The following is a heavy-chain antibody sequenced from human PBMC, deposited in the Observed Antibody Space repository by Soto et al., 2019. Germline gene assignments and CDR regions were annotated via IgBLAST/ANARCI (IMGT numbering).Heavy chain of an antibody. Sequence: LRLSCAASGFTFSSYWMSWVRQAPGKGLEWVANIKQDGSEKYYVDSVKGRFTISRDNAKNSLYLQMNSLRAEDTAVYYCARDNYSNYTFYYYGMDVWGQGTTVTVSS. J-gene: IGHJ6*02. CDR2: IKQDGSEK. D-gene: IGHD4-4*01. CDR3: ARDNYSNYTFYYYGMDV. V-gene: IGHV3-7*03. CDR1: GFTFSSYW.